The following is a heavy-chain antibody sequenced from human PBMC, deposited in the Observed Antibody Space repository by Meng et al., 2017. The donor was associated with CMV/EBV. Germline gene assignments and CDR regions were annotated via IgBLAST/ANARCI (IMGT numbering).Heavy chain of an antibody. V-gene: IGHV3-21*01. CDR3: ARAVGGPLDS. D-gene: IGHD3-10*01. CDR2: ISSSGTYI. J-gene: IGHJ4*02. Sequence: GGSLRLSCAASGFTFSSYSMNWVRQAPGKGLEWVSSISSSGTYIHFAGSLKGRFTISRDNAKNSLYLQMNGLRAEDTAVYFCARAVGGPLDSWGQGTLVTVSS. CDR1: GFTFSSYS.